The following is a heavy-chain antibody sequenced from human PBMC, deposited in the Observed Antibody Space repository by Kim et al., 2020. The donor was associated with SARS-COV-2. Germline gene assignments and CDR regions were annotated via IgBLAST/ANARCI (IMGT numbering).Heavy chain of an antibody. J-gene: IGHJ5*02. CDR3: ASGYSGYDGEDNWFDP. Sequence: SETLSLTCTVSGGSISSGGYYWSWIRQHPGKGLEWIGYIYYSGSTYYNPSLKSRVTISVDTSKNQFSLKLSSVTAADTAVYYCASGYSGYDGEDNWFDPWGQGTLVTVSS. V-gene: IGHV4-31*03. D-gene: IGHD5-12*01. CDR1: GGSISSGGYY. CDR2: IYYSGST.